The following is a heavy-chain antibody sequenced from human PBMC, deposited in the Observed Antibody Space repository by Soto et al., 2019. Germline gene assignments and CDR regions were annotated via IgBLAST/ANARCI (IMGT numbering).Heavy chain of an antibody. CDR3: ARPGYYDSSGFFNFDH. CDR1: GYSFNKYW. V-gene: IGHV5-51*01. J-gene: IGHJ4*02. Sequence: GESLKISCKGSGYSFNKYWIGWVRQMPGKGLEWMGVIYPGDSDIRYGPSFQGQVTISVDKTTSTAYLQWNSLKASDTAIYYCARPGYYDSSGFFNFDHWGQGTLVTVSS. CDR2: IYPGDSDI. D-gene: IGHD3-22*01.